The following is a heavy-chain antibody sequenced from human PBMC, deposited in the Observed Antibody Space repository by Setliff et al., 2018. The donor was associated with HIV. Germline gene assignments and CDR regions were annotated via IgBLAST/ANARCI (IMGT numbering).Heavy chain of an antibody. CDR3: ARLGDYDSSGYSWFDY. CDR2: ISGSGGST. D-gene: IGHD3-22*01. J-gene: IGHJ4*02. CDR1: GFTFSSYA. Sequence: PGGSLRLSCAASGFTFSSYAMSWVRQAPGKGLEWVSAISGSGGSTYYAGSVKGRFTISRDNTRSSLFLHMDSLTAEDTAVYYCARLGDYDSSGYSWFDYWGQGTLVTVSS. V-gene: IGHV3-23*01.